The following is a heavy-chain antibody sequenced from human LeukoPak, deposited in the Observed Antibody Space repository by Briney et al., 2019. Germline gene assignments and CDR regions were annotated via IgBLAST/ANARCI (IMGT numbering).Heavy chain of an antibody. CDR2: IYYSGST. CDR1: GGSISSSSYY. D-gene: IGHD1-26*01. Sequence: SETLSLTCTVSGGSISSSSYYWGWIRQPPGKGLEWIGSIYYSGSTYYNPSLKSRVTISVDTSKNQFSLKLSSVTAADTAVYYCARDARIVGATAIDYWGQGTLVIVSS. V-gene: IGHV4-39*07. CDR3: ARDARIVGATAIDY. J-gene: IGHJ4*02.